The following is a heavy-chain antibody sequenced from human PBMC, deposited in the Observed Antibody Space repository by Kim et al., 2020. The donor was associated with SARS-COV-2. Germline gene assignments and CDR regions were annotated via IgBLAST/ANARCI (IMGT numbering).Heavy chain of an antibody. D-gene: IGHD1-1*01. CDR2: LSRSGSAI. Sequence: GGSLRLSCAVSGLTFSTTEMHWVSQAPREGLEEVSYLSRSGSAIVYADSVKGRFTISRDEAKNSIFLQMNSLRDEDTAVYYCARDRTAFDYLGQGTLVTVSS. CDR1: GLTFSTTE. J-gene: IGHJ4*02. CDR3: ARDRTAFDY. V-gene: IGHV3-48*03.